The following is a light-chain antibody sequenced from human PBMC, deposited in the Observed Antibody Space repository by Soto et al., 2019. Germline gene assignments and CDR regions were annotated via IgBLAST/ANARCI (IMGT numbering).Light chain of an antibody. CDR3: QQYNDWPPT. V-gene: IGKV3-15*01. J-gene: IGKJ5*01. CDR2: GTS. Sequence: EILLSQSPGSLSLSPGGGATLACRASQTVRNNYLAWYQRKPGQAPRILIYGTSTRDTGIPARFSGSGSGTEFTLTISRLQSEDFPVYYCQQYNDWPPTFGQGTRLEIK. CDR1: QTVRNN.